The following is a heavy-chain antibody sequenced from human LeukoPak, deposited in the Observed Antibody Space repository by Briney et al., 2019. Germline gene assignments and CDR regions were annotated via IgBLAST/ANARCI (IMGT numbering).Heavy chain of an antibody. CDR3: AKPGSSSAPGAYYDY. J-gene: IGHJ4*02. CDR1: GFTVSSNY. D-gene: IGHD6-6*01. CDR2: ISGSGGST. Sequence: GGSLRLSCAASGFTVSSNYMSWVRQAPGKGLEWVSAISGSGGSTYYADSVKGRFTISRDNSKNTLYLQMNSLRAEDTAVYYCAKPGSSSAPGAYYDYWGQGTLVTVSS. V-gene: IGHV3-23*01.